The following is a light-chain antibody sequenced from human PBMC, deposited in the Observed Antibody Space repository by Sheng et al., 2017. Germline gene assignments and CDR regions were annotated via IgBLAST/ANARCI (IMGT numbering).Light chain of an antibody. CDR3: QRYDNSPRT. Sequence: EIVMTQSPVTLSVSPGERATLSCRASHTISSKLAWYQQKLGQAPRLLIHGASTRAPGIPARFTGSGSGTEFTLTISRLQSEDFAVYYCQRYDNSPRTFGQGTRVEIK. CDR2: GAS. V-gene: IGKV3-15*01. CDR1: HTISSK. J-gene: IGKJ1*01.